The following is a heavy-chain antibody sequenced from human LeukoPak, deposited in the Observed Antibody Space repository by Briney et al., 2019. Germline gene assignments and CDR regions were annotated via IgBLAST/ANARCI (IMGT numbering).Heavy chain of an antibody. D-gene: IGHD2-15*01. CDR3: ARANRAVAGDYYYWYMDV. V-gene: IGHV1-2*02. CDR1: EYTFTDNY. Sequence: ASVKVSCKASEYTFTDNYMHWVRQAPGQGLEWMGWVNSNSGATDYAQKFQGRVTMTRDTSISTAYMDLSRLRSDDTAVYYCARANRAVAGDYYYWYMDVWGKGTTVTVSS. J-gene: IGHJ6*03. CDR2: VNSNSGAT.